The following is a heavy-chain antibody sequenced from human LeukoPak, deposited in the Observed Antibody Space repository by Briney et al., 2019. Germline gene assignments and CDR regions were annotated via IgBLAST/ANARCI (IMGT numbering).Heavy chain of an antibody. CDR3: ARSGVYGDYVFDH. V-gene: IGHV4-39*07. D-gene: IGHD4-17*01. Sequence: SETLSLTCTVSGGSISSSSYYWGWIRQPPGRGLEWIGSIYYSGSTYYNPSLKSRVTISVDTSKNQFSLKLNSVTAADTAVYYCARSGVYGDYVFDHWGQGTLVTVSP. J-gene: IGHJ4*02. CDR1: GGSISSSSYY. CDR2: IYYSGST.